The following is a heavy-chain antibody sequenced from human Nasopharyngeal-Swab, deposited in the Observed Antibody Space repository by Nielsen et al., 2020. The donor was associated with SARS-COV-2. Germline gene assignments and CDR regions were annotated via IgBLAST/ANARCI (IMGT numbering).Heavy chain of an antibody. CDR1: GYTFTSYY. J-gene: IGHJ4*02. Sequence: ASVKVSCKASGYTFTSYYMHWVRQAPGQGLEWMGIINPSGGSTSNAQKFQGRVTMTRDTSTSTVYMELSSLRSEDTAVYYCARDQIGDSSGYDFDYWGQGTLVTVSS. CDR3: ARDQIGDSSGYDFDY. V-gene: IGHV1-46*01. D-gene: IGHD3-22*01. CDR2: INPSGGST.